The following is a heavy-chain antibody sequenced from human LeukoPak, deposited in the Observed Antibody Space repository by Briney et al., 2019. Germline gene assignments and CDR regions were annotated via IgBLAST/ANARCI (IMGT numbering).Heavy chain of an antibody. CDR3: AKDRPAVAVAGTAAFDY. D-gene: IGHD6-19*01. CDR2: ISGSGGST. CDR1: GFTFSSYA. V-gene: IGHV3-23*01. J-gene: IGHJ4*02. Sequence: GESLKISCAASGFTFSSYAMSWVRQAPGRGLEWVSAISGSGGSTYYADSVKGRFTISRDNSKNTLYLQMNSLRAEDTAVYYCAKDRPAVAVAGTAAFDYWGQGTLVTVSS.